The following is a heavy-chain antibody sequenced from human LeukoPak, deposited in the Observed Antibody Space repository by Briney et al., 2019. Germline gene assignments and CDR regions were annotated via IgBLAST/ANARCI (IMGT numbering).Heavy chain of an antibody. Sequence: SETLSFTCTVSGGSINPYFWTWIRQPPEKGLEWIGHIYYSGNTNYNPSLKSRVAISLDTSKSQFSLKLSSVTAADTAVYYCARGEVHHHTTGRTSASTYYYYYMAVWGKGTTVTVSS. CDR3: ARGEVHHHTTGRTSASTYYYYYMAV. CDR1: GGSINPYF. CDR2: IYYSGNT. J-gene: IGHJ6*03. D-gene: IGHD1-1*01. V-gene: IGHV4-59*01.